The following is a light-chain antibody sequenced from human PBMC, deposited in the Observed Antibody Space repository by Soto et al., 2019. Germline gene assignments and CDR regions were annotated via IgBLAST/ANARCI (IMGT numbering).Light chain of an antibody. CDR3: AAWDDSLSGVV. CDR1: SSNIGSNY. J-gene: IGLJ2*01. V-gene: IGLV1-47*01. CDR2: RNS. Sequence: QSVLTQPPSASGTPGQRVTISFSGSSSNIGSNYVYWYQQLPGTVPQLLIYRNSERPSGVPDRFSGSKSGTSASLAISGLRSEDDADYYCAAWDDSLSGVVFGGGTHLTVL.